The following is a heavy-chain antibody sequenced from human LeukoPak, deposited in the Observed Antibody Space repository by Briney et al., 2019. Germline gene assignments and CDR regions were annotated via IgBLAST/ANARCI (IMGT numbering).Heavy chain of an antibody. J-gene: IGHJ4*02. Sequence: SETLSLTCTVSGGSISSSSYYWGWIRQPPGKGLEWIGSIYYSGSTYYNPSLKSRVTISVDTSKNQFSLKLSSVTAADTAVYCCARSGMATSNFDYWGQGTLVTVSS. CDR1: GGSISSSSYY. V-gene: IGHV4-39*07. CDR2: IYYSGST. D-gene: IGHD5-24*01. CDR3: ARSGMATSNFDY.